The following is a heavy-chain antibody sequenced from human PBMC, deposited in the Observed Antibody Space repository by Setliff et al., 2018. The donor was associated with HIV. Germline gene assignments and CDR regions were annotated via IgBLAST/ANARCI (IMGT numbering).Heavy chain of an antibody. CDR2: INVGNGNI. Sequence: ASVKVSCKASGYTFTSYAMHWVRQAPGQRFEWMGWINVGNGNIRYSQKFQGRVAITRDTSASTAYMELSSLGSEDTAVYYCARAQTYYSDSSGYYSQYWGQGTLVTVSS. V-gene: IGHV1-3*01. CDR3: ARAQTYYSDSSGYYSQY. D-gene: IGHD3-22*01. CDR1: GYTFTSYA. J-gene: IGHJ4*02.